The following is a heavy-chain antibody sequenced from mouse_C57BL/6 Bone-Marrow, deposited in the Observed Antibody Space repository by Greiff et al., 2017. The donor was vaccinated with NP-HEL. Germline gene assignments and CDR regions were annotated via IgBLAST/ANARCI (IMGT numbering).Heavy chain of an antibody. CDR3: AKSPHYYTSSGGFAY. Sequence: EVKLVESGGDLVKPGGSLKLSCAASGFTFTSYGMSWVRQTPDKRLEWVATISSGGSYTYYPDIVKGRFTISRDNAKNTLYLQMSSLKTENTAMYDCAKSPHYYTSSGGFAYWGQGTLVTVSA. CDR1: GFTFTSYG. V-gene: IGHV5-6*01. D-gene: IGHD1-1*01. J-gene: IGHJ3*01. CDR2: ISSGGSYT.